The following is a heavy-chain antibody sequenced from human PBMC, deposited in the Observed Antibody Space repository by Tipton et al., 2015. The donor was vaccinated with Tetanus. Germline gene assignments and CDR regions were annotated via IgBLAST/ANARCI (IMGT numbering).Heavy chain of an antibody. CDR1: GGSFSGNY. D-gene: IGHD3-3*01. J-gene: IGHJ4*02. CDR3: ARANFDFSKKGPFDS. V-gene: IGHV4-34*01. CDR2: INHRGGT. Sequence: TLSLTCGVSGGSFSGNYWSWIRQPPGKGLEWIGEINHRGGTMYNPSLKSRVTISGDTSKNQFSLKLASVTAADTAVYFCARANFDFSKKGPFDSWGQGILVIVSA.